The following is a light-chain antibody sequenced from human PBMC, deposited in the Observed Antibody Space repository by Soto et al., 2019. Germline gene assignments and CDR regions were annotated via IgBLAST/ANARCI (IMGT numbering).Light chain of an antibody. V-gene: IGKV1D-12*01. CDR2: SVS. J-gene: IGKJ2*01. CDR3: QHSNSFPYT. Sequence: DIQMTQSPSSVSASVGDRVTITCRASQGLSTYLAWYQQKPGKAPRLLIHSVSTLESGVPSRFSGSGSGTDFSLTISSLQPEDFATYFCQHSNSFPYTFGQGTKLEI. CDR1: QGLSTY.